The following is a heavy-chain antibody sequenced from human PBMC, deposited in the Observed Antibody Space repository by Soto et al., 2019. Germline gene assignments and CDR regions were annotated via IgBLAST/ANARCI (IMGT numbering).Heavy chain of an antibody. CDR2: ISGSGGST. D-gene: IGHD5-12*01. J-gene: IGHJ4*02. Sequence: GGSLRLSCAASGFTFSSYAMSWVRQAPGKGLEWVSAISGSGGSTYYADSVKGRLTISRDNSKNTLYLQMNSLTAEDTAVYYCAKATRVDSGYEIYYFDYWGQGTLVTVSS. V-gene: IGHV3-23*01. CDR3: AKATRVDSGYEIYYFDY. CDR1: GFTFSSYA.